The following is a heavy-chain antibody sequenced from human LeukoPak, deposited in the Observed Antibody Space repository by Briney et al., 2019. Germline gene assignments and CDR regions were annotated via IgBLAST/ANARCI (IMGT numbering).Heavy chain of an antibody. J-gene: IGHJ4*02. D-gene: IGHD6-13*01. CDR1: GFTFSSYA. CDR2: ITGSGGST. Sequence: GGSLRLSCAASGFTFSSYAMSWVRQAPGKGLEWVSTITGSGGSTYYADSVKGRFTISTDNSKNTPYLQMNSLRAEDTAVYYCAKPPPDSSSWLFDYWGQGTLVTVSS. V-gene: IGHV3-23*01. CDR3: AKPPPDSSSWLFDY.